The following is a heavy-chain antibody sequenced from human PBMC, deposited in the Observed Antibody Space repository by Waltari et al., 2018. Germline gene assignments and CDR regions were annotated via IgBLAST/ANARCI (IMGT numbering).Heavy chain of an antibody. CDR1: GYTFTSYG. J-gene: IGHJ3*02. CDR3: ARDDYHILTGYSQGPDAFDI. V-gene: IGHV1-18*01. CDR2: SSAYHGNT. Sequence: QVQLVQSGAEVKKPGASVKVSCKASGYTFTSYGISWVRQAHGQGLEWMGWSSAYHGNTNYAQKLQGRVTMNTDTSTRSAYMELRSLRSDDTAVYYCARDDYHILTGYSQGPDAFDIWGQGTMVTVSS. D-gene: IGHD3-9*01.